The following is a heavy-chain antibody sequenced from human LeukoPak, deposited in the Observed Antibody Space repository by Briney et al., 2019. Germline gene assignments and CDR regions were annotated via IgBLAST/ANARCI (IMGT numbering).Heavy chain of an antibody. V-gene: IGHV3-23*01. D-gene: IGHD3-10*01. Sequence: GGSLRLSCAASGFTFSSYAMSWVRQALGKGLEWVSAISGSGGSTYYADSVKGRFTISRDNSKNMLYLQMNSLRADDTAVYYCARSLRVRGVPDYMDVWGKGTTVTISS. J-gene: IGHJ6*03. CDR1: GFTFSSYA. CDR2: ISGSGGST. CDR3: ARSLRVRGVPDYMDV.